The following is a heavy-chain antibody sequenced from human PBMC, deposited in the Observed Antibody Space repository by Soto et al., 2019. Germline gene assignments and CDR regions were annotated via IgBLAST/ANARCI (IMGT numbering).Heavy chain of an antibody. J-gene: IGHJ6*02. CDR1: GFTFSSYS. CDR2: ISSSSSYI. D-gene: IGHD2-21*02. V-gene: IGHV3-21*01. CDR3: ARDYIVVVTATPRYYYGMDV. Sequence: GGSLRLSCAASGFTFSSYSMNWVRQAPGKGLEWVSSISSSSSYIYYADSVKGRFTISRDNAKNSLYLQMNSLRAEDTAVYYCARDYIVVVTATPRYYYGMDVWGQGTTVTVS.